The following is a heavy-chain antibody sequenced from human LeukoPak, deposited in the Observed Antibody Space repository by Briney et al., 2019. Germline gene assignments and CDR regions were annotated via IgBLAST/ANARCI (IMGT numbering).Heavy chain of an antibody. J-gene: IGHJ4*02. Sequence: SETLSLTCTVSGYSISSGYYWGWIRQPPGKGLEWIGSIYHSGSTYYNPSPKSRVTISVDTSKNQFSLKLSSVTAADTAVYYCARFSEYYHSSVHYLDDWGQGTLVSVSS. CDR2: IYHSGST. CDR1: GYSISSGYY. D-gene: IGHD3-22*01. V-gene: IGHV4-38-2*02. CDR3: ARFSEYYHSSVHYLDD.